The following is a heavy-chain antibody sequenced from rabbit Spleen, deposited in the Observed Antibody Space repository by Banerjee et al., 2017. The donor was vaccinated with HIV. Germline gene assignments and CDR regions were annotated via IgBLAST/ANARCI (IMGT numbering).Heavy chain of an antibody. CDR2: IDPIFGIA. CDR1: GFDFNSYY. J-gene: IGHJ4*01. D-gene: IGHD7-1*01. Sequence: QLVESGGGLVQPGGSLKLSCKASGFDFNSYYMSWVRQAPGKGLEWIGYIDPIFGIAVYASWVNGRFSISRENTQNTVSLQMNSLTAADTAIYFCARGPYIDNSPDYFNLWGQGTLVTVS. CDR3: ARGPYIDNSPDYFNL. V-gene: IGHV1S7*01.